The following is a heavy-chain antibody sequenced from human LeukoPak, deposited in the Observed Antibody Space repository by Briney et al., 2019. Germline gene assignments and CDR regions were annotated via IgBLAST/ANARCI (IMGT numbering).Heavy chain of an antibody. Sequence: GGSLRLSCTASGFTFSAYRMNWVRQAPWKGLEWVSSISSTSSHIDYADSVKGRFTISRDNAKNSVYLQMKSLRAEDTAIYFCAREGGIVGATHYFDYWGQGTLVTVSS. V-gene: IGHV3-21*01. CDR1: GFTFSAYR. CDR3: AREGGIVGATHYFDY. J-gene: IGHJ4*02. CDR2: ISSTSSHI. D-gene: IGHD1-26*01.